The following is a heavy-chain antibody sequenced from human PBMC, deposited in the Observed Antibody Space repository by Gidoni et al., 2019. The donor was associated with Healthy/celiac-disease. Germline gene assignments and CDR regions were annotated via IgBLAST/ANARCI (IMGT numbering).Heavy chain of an antibody. CDR3: ARFISSSWRGASSWFDP. CDR1: GFTVSSNY. J-gene: IGHJ5*02. CDR2: IYSGGST. V-gene: IGHV3-66*01. Sequence: EVQLVESGGGLVQPGGSLRLSCAASGFTVSSNYMSWVRQAPGKGLEWVSVIYSGGSTYYADSVKGRFNISRDNSKNTLYLQMNSLRAEDTAVYYCARFISSSWRGASSWFDPWGQGTLVTVSS. D-gene: IGHD6-13*01.